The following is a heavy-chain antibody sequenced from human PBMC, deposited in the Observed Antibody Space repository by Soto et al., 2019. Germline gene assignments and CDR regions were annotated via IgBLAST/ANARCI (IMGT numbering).Heavy chain of an antibody. CDR3: ARALAAAGRGFYYFDY. D-gene: IGHD6-13*01. CDR2: IYHSGST. J-gene: IGHJ4*02. V-gene: IGHV4-4*02. CDR1: GGSISSSSW. Sequence: SETLSLTCAVSGGSISSSSWWSWVRQPPGKGLEWIGEIYHSGSTNYNPSLKSRVTISVDKSKNQFSLKLSSVTAADTAVYYCARALAAAGRGFYYFDYWGQGTLVTVSS.